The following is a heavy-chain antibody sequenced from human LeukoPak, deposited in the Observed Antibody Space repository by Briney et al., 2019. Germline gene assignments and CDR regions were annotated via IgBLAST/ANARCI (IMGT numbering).Heavy chain of an antibody. CDR3: ARNDGYNSLGDY. CDR1: GGSISSSSYY. V-gene: IGHV4-39*07. D-gene: IGHD5-24*01. J-gene: IGHJ4*02. Sequence: ASETLSLTCTVSGGSISSSSYYWGWIRQPPGKGLEWIGSIYYSGSTYYNPSLKSRVTISVDTSKNQFSLKLSSVTAADTAVYYCARNDGYNSLGDYWGQGTLVTVSS. CDR2: IYYSGST.